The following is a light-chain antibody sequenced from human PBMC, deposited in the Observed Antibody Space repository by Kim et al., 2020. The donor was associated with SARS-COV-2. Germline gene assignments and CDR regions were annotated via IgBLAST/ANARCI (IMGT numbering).Light chain of an antibody. CDR1: SSDVGSYNR. CDR3: NSYSSSSTVV. J-gene: IGLJ2*01. CDR2: EVS. Sequence: QSALTQPPSVSGSPGQSVTISCTGTSSDVGSYNRVSWYQQPPGTAPKLMIYEVSNRPSGVPDRFSGSKSGNTASLTISGLQAEDEADYYCNSYSSSSTVVFGGWTQLTVL. V-gene: IGLV2-18*02.